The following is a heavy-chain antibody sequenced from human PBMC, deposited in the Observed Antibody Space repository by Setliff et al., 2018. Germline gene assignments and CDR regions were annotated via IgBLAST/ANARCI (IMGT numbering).Heavy chain of an antibody. CDR3: VRGSGPWVVVAIPFDR. CDR1: GYSFTSYW. CDR2: IYPGDSDT. J-gene: IGHJ4*02. V-gene: IGHV5-51*01. D-gene: IGHD2-2*02. Sequence: RGESLKISCKASGYSFTSYWIGWVRQMPGKGLEWMGIIYPGDSDTKYSPSFQGRVTISADKSIDTAYLQWSSLRPDDTAVYYCVRGSGPWVVVAIPFDRWGQGTLVTVSS.